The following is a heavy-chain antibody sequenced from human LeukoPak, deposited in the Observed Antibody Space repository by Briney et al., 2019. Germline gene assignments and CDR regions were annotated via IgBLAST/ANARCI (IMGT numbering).Heavy chain of an antibody. CDR3: ARDLWHGYNGLGY. CDR1: GFTVSSNY. Sequence: GGSLRLSCAASGFTVSSNYMSWVRQAPGKGLEWVSVIYSGGSTYYADSVKGRFTISRDNSKNTLYLQMNSLRAEDTAVYYCARDLWHGYNGLGYWGQGTLVTVSS. J-gene: IGHJ4*02. V-gene: IGHV3-66*01. CDR2: IYSGGST. D-gene: IGHD5-24*01.